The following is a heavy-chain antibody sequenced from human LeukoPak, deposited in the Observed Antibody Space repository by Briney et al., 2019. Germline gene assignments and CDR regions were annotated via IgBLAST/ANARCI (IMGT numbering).Heavy chain of an antibody. V-gene: IGHV1-69*13. Sequence: SVRVSCKASGGTFSSYAISWVRQAPGQGLEWMGGIIPIFGTANYAQKFQGRVTITADESTSTAYMELSSLRSEDTAVYYCARVRAYYDSSGYFDYWGQGTLVTVSS. CDR1: GGTFSSYA. J-gene: IGHJ4*02. D-gene: IGHD3-22*01. CDR2: IIPIFGTA. CDR3: ARVRAYYDSSGYFDY.